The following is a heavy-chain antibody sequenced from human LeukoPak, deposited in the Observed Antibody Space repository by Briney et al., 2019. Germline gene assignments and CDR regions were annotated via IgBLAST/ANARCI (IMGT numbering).Heavy chain of an antibody. CDR3: ARMRYSSGWIDY. CDR1: GGSFSGYY. V-gene: IGHV4-34*01. D-gene: IGHD6-19*01. Sequence: SETLSLTCAVYGGSFSGYYWSWIRQPPGKGLEWIGEINHSGSTNYNPSLKSRVTISVDTSKNQFSLKLSSLTAADTAVYYCARMRYSSGWIDYWGQGTLVTVSS. CDR2: INHSGST. J-gene: IGHJ4*02.